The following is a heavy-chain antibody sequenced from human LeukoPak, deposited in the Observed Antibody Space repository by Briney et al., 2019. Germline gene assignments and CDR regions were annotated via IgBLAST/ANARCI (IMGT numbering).Heavy chain of an antibody. J-gene: IGHJ4*02. Sequence: GASVKVSCKASGGTFSSYAISWVRQAPGQGLEWMGGIIPIFGTANYAQKFQGRVTITADESTSTAYMELSSLRSEDTAVYYCARDLMVRGVIIINFDYWGQGTLVTVSS. CDR2: IIPIFGTA. V-gene: IGHV1-69*13. CDR1: GGTFSSYA. CDR3: ARDLMVRGVIIINFDY. D-gene: IGHD3-10*01.